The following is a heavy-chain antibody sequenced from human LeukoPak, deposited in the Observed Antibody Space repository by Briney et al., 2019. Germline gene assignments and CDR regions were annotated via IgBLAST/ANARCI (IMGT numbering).Heavy chain of an antibody. D-gene: IGHD3-10*01. Sequence: PGGSLRLSCAASGFTFSNAWMNWVRQAPGKGLEWVSYISSSGSTIYYADPVKGRFTISRDNAKNSLYLQMNSLRAEDTAVYYCARTGQGIDYWGQGTLVTVSS. CDR1: GFTFSNAW. J-gene: IGHJ4*02. V-gene: IGHV3-11*04. CDR3: ARTGQGIDY. CDR2: ISSSGSTI.